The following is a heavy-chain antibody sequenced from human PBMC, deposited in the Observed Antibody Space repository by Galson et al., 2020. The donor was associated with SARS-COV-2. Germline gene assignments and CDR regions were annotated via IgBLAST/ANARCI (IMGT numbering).Heavy chain of an antibody. V-gene: IGHV1-69*06. CDR3: AVVTDLHYFDY. CDR2: IIPIFGTA. CDR1: GGTFSSYA. D-gene: IGHD2-15*01. Sequence: SVKVSCKASGGTFSSYAISWVRQAPGQGLEWMGGIIPIFGTANYAQKFQGRVTITADKSTSTAYMELSSLRSEDTAVYYCAVVTDLHYFDYWGQGTLVTVSS. J-gene: IGHJ4*02.